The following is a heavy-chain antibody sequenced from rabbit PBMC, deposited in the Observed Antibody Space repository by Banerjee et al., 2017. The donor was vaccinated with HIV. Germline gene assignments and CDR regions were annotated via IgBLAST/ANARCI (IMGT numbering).Heavy chain of an antibody. CDR1: GFSFSSSYY. V-gene: IGHV1S45*01. Sequence: QEQLEESGGDLVKPEGSLTLTCTASGFSFSSSYYMCWVRQAPGKGLEWIACIGVGSSGSTYYASWAKGRFTISKTSSTTVTLQMTSLTAADTATYFCARDRTNNDGYSFNLWGPGTLVTVS. CDR3: ARDRTNNDGYSFNL. D-gene: IGHD1-1*01. CDR2: IGVGSSGST. J-gene: IGHJ4*01.